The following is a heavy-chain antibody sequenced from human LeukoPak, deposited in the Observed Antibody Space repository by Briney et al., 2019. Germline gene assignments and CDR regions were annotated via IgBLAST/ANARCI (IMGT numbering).Heavy chain of an antibody. CDR3: AKVGPSLVRGLIRGGARYYYNYMDV. J-gene: IGHJ6*03. V-gene: IGHV3-30*04. D-gene: IGHD3-10*01. Sequence: QPGRSLRLSCAASGFTFSSYAMHWVRQAPGKGLEWVAVISYDGSNKYYADSVKGRFTISRDNAKNSLYLQMNSLRAEDTAVYYCAKVGPSLVRGLIRGGARYYYNYMDVWGKGTTVTISS. CDR2: ISYDGSNK. CDR1: GFTFSSYA.